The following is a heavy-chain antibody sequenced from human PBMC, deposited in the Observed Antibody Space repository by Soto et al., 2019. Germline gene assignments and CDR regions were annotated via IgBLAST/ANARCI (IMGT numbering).Heavy chain of an antibody. Sequence: GGSLRLSCAASGFTFSSYRMHWVRQAPGKGLVWVSRMNSDGSSTTYADSVKGRFTISRDNAKNTLYLQMTSLRAEDTAVYYCARVPHCSSTSCYSYFDYWGQGTLVTVSS. CDR3: ARVPHCSSTSCYSYFDY. D-gene: IGHD2-2*02. V-gene: IGHV3-74*01. J-gene: IGHJ4*02. CDR2: MNSDGSST. CDR1: GFTFSSYR.